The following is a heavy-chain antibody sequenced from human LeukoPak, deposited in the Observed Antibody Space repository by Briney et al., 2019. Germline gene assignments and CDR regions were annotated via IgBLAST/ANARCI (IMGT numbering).Heavy chain of an antibody. CDR1: GGSFSGYY. V-gene: IGHV4-34*01. CDR3: ARDPRPSYYYYGMDV. CDR2: INHSGST. Sequence: PSETLSLTCAVYGGSFSGYYWSWIRQPPGKGLEWIGEINHSGSTNYNPSLTSRVTISVDTSKNQFSLKLSSVTAADTAVYYCARDPRPSYYYYGMDVWGQGTTVTVSS. J-gene: IGHJ6*02.